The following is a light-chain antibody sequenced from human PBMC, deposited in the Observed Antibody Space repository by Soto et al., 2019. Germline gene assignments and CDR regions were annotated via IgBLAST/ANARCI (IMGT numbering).Light chain of an antibody. J-gene: IGLJ1*01. Sequence: QSALTQPASVSGSPGQSITISCTGTSSDVGGYNYASWYQQHPGKAPKLMIYEVSHRPSGVSNRFSGSKSGNTASLTISGLQAEDEADYHCSSYTSSSTSYVFGTGTKLTVL. V-gene: IGLV2-14*01. CDR1: SSDVGGYNY. CDR2: EVS. CDR3: SSYTSSSTSYV.